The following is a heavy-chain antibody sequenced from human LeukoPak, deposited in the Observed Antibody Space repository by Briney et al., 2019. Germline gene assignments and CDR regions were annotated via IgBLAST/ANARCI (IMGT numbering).Heavy chain of an antibody. CDR2: IWYDGSSK. CDR1: GFTFSSYG. V-gene: IGHV3-33*01. Sequence: GRSLRLSCAASGFTFSSYGMHWVRQAPGKGLEWVAVIWYDGSSKYYADSVKGRFTISRDNSKNTLYLQMNSLRAEDTAVYYCARGSRVVTAIDYWGQGTLVTVSS. J-gene: IGHJ4*02. D-gene: IGHD2-21*02. CDR3: ARGSRVVTAIDY.